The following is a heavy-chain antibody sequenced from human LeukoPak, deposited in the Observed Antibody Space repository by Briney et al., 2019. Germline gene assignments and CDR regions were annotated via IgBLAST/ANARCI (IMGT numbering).Heavy chain of an antibody. CDR1: GFIFSTYW. CDR2: IKSKTDGGTT. J-gene: IGHJ4*02. D-gene: IGHD1-26*01. V-gene: IGHV3-15*01. Sequence: GGSLRLSCAASGFIFSTYWMSWVRQAPGKGLEWVGRIKSKTDGGTTDYAATVKGRFTISRDDSKNTLYLQMNSLKTEDTAVYYCTIPSGSYLKYWGQGTLVTVSS. CDR3: TIPSGSYLKY.